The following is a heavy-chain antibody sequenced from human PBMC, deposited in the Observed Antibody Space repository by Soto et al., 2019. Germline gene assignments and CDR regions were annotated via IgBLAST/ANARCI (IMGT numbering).Heavy chain of an antibody. CDR2: IWDDGGNK. J-gene: IGHJ4*02. V-gene: IGHV3-33*01. CDR1: SFSFSSSG. CDR3: ARSSGSYFAAFYDT. Sequence: QAQLEESGGGVVQPGTSLRLSCSASSFSFSSSGMHWVRQPPGKGLEWVAAIWDDGGNKYYADSVRGRFTISRDNSKKTLFLQMNSPRAEDTALYYYARSSGSYFAAFYDTWGQGTLVSVSS. D-gene: IGHD1-26*01.